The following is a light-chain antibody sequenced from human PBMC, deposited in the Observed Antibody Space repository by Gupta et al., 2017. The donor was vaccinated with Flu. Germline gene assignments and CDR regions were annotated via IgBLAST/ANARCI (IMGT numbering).Light chain of an antibody. CDR1: SSNIGSNT. Sequence: VLTQPPSASGTPGQRVTISCSGSSSNIGSNTVNWYQQLPGTAPKLLIYRNNQRPSGVPDRFSGSKSGTSASLAISGLQSEDEADYYCAAWDDSLNGHVVFGGGTKLTVL. CDR2: RNN. V-gene: IGLV1-44*01. J-gene: IGLJ2*01. CDR3: AAWDDSLNGHVV.